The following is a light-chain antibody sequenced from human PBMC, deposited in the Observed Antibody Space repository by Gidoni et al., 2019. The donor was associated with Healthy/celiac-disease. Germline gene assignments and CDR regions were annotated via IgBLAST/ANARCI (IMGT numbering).Light chain of an antibody. CDR1: SSDVGGYNY. V-gene: IGLV2-14*01. J-gene: IGLJ1*01. Sequence: QSALTQPASVSGSPGQSITISCTGTSSDVGGYNYGSWYQQHPGKAPKLMIYEVSNRPSGVSNRFSGSKSGNTASLTISGLQAEDEADYYCSSYTSSSTLLFGTGTKVTVL. CDR2: EVS. CDR3: SSYTSSSTLL.